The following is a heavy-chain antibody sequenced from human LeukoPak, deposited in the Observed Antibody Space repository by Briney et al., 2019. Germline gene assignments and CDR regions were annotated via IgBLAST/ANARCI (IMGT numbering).Heavy chain of an antibody. CDR2: INQAGSEK. J-gene: IGHJ4*02. CDR1: DFTLSNYW. Sequence: PGGSLRLSCAASDFTLSNYWMSWVRQAPGKGLEWVANINQAGSEKYYVDSVEGRFTISRDNSKNTLYLQMNSLRAEDTAVYYCAKRDITMIVVVITHFDYWGQGTLVTVSS. CDR3: AKRDITMIVVVITHFDY. D-gene: IGHD3-22*01. V-gene: IGHV3-7*03.